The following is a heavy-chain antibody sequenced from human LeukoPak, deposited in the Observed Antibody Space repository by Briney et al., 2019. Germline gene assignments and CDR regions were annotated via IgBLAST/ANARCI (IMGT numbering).Heavy chain of an antibody. D-gene: IGHD2-2*01. J-gene: IGHJ4*02. CDR1: GGSISSSSYY. CDR2: IYYSGST. Sequence: SETLSLTCTVSGGSISSSSYYLGWIRQPPGKGLEWIGSIYYSGSTYYNPSLKSRVTISVDTSKNQFSLKLSSVTAADTAVYYCARGIVVVPAASFDYWGQGTLVTVSS. V-gene: IGHV4-39*01. CDR3: ARGIVVVPAASFDY.